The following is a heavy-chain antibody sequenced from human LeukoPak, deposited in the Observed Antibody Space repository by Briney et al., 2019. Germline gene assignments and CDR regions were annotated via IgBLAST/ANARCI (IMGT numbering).Heavy chain of an antibody. Sequence: SETLSLTCAVYGGSFSGYYWSWIRQPPGKGLEWIGEINHSGSTNYNPSLKCRVTISVDTSKNKFSLKLSSVTAADTAVYYCARKQWHYYFDYWGQGTLVTVSS. J-gene: IGHJ4*02. CDR3: ARKQWHYYFDY. CDR1: GGSFSGYY. V-gene: IGHV4-34*01. D-gene: IGHD6-19*01. CDR2: INHSGST.